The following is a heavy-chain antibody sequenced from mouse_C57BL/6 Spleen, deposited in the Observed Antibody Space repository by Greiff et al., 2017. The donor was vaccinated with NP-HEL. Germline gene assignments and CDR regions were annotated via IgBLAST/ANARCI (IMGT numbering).Heavy chain of an antibody. D-gene: IGHD1-1*01. Sequence: EVQLVESGPELVKPGDSVKISCKASGYSFTGYFMNWVMQSHGKSLEWIGRINPYNGDTFYNQKFKGKATLTVDKSSSTAHMELRSLTSEDSAVYYCARLGYGSSLFDYWGQGTTLTVSS. J-gene: IGHJ2*01. CDR1: GYSFTGYF. CDR3: ARLGYGSSLFDY. V-gene: IGHV1-20*01. CDR2: INPYNGDT.